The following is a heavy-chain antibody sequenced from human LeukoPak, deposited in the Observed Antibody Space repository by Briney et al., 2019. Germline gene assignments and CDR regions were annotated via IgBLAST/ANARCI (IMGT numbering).Heavy chain of an antibody. CDR1: GFTFSSYA. Sequence: GGSLRLSCAASGFTFSSYAMHWVRQAPGKGLEWVAVISYDGSNKYYADSVKGRFTISRDNSKNTLYLQMNSLRAEDTAVYYCARDQLGMIFYFDYWGQGTLVTVSS. CDR3: ARDQLGMIFYFDY. J-gene: IGHJ4*02. CDR2: ISYDGSNK. D-gene: IGHD7-27*01. V-gene: IGHV3-30-3*01.